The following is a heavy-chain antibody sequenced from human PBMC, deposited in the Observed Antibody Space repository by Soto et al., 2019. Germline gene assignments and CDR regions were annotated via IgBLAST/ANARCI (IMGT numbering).Heavy chain of an antibody. Sequence: QVTLKESGPVLVKPTEPLTLTCSVSGFSLTNGRMGVSWIRQPPGKALEWLAHFFSDAERPYSTSMQSRLNMYKDSSGSQVVLTMTNMAPADTATYFCARMDGDYNYYGLDVWGHGIAVTVSS. V-gene: IGHV2-26*01. D-gene: IGHD4-17*01. CDR1: GFSLTNGRMG. J-gene: IGHJ6*02. CDR3: ARMDGDYNYYGLDV. CDR2: FFSDAER.